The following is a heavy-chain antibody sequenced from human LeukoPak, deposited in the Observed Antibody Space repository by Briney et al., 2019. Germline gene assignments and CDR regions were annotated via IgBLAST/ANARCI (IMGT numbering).Heavy chain of an antibody. Sequence: GGSLRLSCAASGFGFSSYAMSWVRQAPGKGLEWVSAITGSGSSTFYADAVKGRFTISKDNSKNTLYLQMNSLRAEDTAVYYCAKRVSGWYLVDYWGQGALVTVSS. J-gene: IGHJ4*02. CDR1: GFGFSSYA. V-gene: IGHV3-23*01. CDR2: ITGSGSST. D-gene: IGHD6-19*01. CDR3: AKRVSGWYLVDY.